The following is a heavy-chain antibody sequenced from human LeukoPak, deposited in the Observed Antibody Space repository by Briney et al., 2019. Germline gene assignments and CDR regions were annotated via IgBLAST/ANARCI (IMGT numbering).Heavy chain of an antibody. D-gene: IGHD6-13*01. CDR2: IYSGGST. J-gene: IGHJ4*02. CDR1: GFTVSSNY. Sequence: GGSLRLSCAASGFTVSSNYMSWVRQAPGKGLEWVSVIYSGGSTYYADSVKGRFTISRDNSKNTLHLQMNSLRAEDTAVYYCAKDRSLFRAIAAATYWGQGTLVTVSS. CDR3: AKDRSLFRAIAAATY. V-gene: IGHV3-53*05.